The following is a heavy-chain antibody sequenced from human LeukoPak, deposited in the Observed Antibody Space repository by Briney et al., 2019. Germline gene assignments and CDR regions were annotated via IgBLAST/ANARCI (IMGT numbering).Heavy chain of an antibody. CDR1: GGSISSGSYY. J-gene: IGHJ4*02. CDR2: IYTSGST. Sequence: SETLSLTCTVSGGSISSGSYYWSWIRQPAGKGLEWIGRIYTSGSTNYNPSLKSRVTISVDTSKNQFSLKLSSVTAADTAVYYCARVSSRQLWTNHFDYWGQGTLVTVSS. D-gene: IGHD5-18*01. CDR3: ARVSSRQLWTNHFDY. V-gene: IGHV4-61*02.